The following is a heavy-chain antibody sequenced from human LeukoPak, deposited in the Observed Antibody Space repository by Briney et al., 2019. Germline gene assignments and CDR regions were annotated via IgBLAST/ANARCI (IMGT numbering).Heavy chain of an antibody. J-gene: IGHJ4*02. CDR1: GFSLSTSGVG. CDR3: ALRHETDGSLDY. Sequence: SGPTLVKPTQTLTLTCTFSGFSLSTSGVGVGLICQPPGKAREWLAVIYWDDDKRYSPSLKSRLTITRDTSKNQVVLTMTNMDPVDTATYYCALRHETDGSLDYWGQGTLVTVSS. V-gene: IGHV2-5*02. CDR2: IYWDDDK. D-gene: IGHD1-14*01.